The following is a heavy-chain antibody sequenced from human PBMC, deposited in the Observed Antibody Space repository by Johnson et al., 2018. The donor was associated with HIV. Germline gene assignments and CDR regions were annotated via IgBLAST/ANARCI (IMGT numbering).Heavy chain of an antibody. J-gene: IGHJ3*02. CDR3: TRGVKSEGGGI. D-gene: IGHD3-16*01. CDR2: IKSKTDGSNK. CDR1: GFTFSNAW. V-gene: IGHV3-15*01. Sequence: VQLLESGGGVVQPGGSLRLSCAASGFTFSNAWMSWVRQAPGKGLEWVGRIKSKTDGSNKYYADSVKGRFTISRDNSKNTLYLQMNSLKTDGTAVYYCTRGVKSEGGGIWGQGTMVTVSS.